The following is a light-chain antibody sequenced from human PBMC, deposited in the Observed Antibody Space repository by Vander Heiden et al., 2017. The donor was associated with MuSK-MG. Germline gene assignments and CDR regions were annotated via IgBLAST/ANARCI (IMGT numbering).Light chain of an antibody. Sequence: QSALTQPPSASGSPGQSVTISCTGTSSDVGGYDYVSWYQQHPGKAPKLMICEVSKRPSGVPDRFSGSKSGNTASLTVSGLQAEDEAEYYCSSYAGSDNYVIFGGGTKLTVL. J-gene: IGLJ2*01. CDR1: SSDVGGYDY. CDR3: SSYAGSDNYVI. CDR2: EVS. V-gene: IGLV2-8*01.